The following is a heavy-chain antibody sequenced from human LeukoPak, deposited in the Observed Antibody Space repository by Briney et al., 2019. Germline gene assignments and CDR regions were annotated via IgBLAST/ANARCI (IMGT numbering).Heavy chain of an antibody. CDR2: INHSGST. V-gene: IGHV4-34*01. Sequence: PSETLSLTCAVYGGSFSDYYWSWIRQPPGKGLEWIGEINHSGSTNYNPSLKSRVTISVDKSKNQFSLKLSSVTAADTAVYYCAREGDKYANWFDTWGQGTLVTVSS. D-gene: IGHD2-21*02. CDR1: GGSFSDYY. CDR3: AREGDKYANWFDT. J-gene: IGHJ5*02.